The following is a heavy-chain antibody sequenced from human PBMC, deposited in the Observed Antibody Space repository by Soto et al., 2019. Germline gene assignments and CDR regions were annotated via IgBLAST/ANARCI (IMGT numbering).Heavy chain of an antibody. V-gene: IGHV1-18*01. CDR2: ISAYNGNT. CDR1: GYTFTSYG. CDR3: EREGGYYDSSGYYGY. D-gene: IGHD3-22*01. J-gene: IGHJ4*02. Sequence: ASVKVSCKASGYTFTSYGISWVRQAPGQGLEWMGWISAYNGNTNYAQKLQGRVTMTTDTSTSTAYMELRSLRSDDTAVYYCEREGGYYDSSGYYGYWGQGTLVTVSS.